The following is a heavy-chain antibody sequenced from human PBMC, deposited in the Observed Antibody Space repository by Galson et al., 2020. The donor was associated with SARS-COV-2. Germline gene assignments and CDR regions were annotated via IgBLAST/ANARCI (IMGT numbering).Heavy chain of an antibody. J-gene: IGHJ4*02. V-gene: IGHV3-74*03. Sequence: GGSLRLSCVGSGFRFTNYWMHWVRQVPGKGLMWVSRINLDGTDTTYADFVQGRFTISRDNAKNTLHLEMNSLRVEDTAIYFCAREGGDDSSSGYPLDYWGQGNRVTVSS. D-gene: IGHD3-22*01. CDR2: INLDGTDT. CDR3: AREGGDDSSSGYPLDY. CDR1: GFRFTNYW.